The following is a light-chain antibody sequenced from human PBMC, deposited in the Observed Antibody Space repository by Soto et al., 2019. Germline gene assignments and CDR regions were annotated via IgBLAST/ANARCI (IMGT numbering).Light chain of an antibody. Sequence: IQMTQSPSSLSAAVGDRVNITCRASQSINDYLNWYQQKPGTAPRPLIYAASNLQSGVPSRFSGSGAGTDFTLTINSLQPEDFATYYCQQYNIYPTFGQGTRLEI. CDR3: QQYNIYPT. CDR2: AAS. J-gene: IGKJ5*01. CDR1: QSINDY. V-gene: IGKV1-39*01.